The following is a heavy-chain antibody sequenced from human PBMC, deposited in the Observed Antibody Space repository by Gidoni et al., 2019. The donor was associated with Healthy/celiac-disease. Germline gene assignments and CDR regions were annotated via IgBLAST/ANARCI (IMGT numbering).Heavy chain of an antibody. D-gene: IGHD6-13*01. CDR2: IRCSVGST. V-gene: IGHV3-23*01. J-gene: IGHJ4*02. CDR3: AKPLEQLVARAYFDY. CDR1: GFTFSSYA. Sequence: EVQLLESGGGLVQHGGSLRLSGAASGFTFSSYAMSWVRQAPVKGLEWDSAIRCSVGSTYYADSVKGRFTISRDNSKNTLYLQMNSLRAEDTAVYYCAKPLEQLVARAYFDYWGQGTLVTVSS.